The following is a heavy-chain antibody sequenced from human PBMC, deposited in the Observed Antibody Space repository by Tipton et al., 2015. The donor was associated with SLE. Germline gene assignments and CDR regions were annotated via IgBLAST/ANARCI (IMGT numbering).Heavy chain of an antibody. V-gene: IGHV4-61*01. J-gene: IGHJ2*01. D-gene: IGHD2-15*01. CDR3: ARDAYCSGGSCFDWYFDL. CDR1: GDSISSSSSY. Sequence: TLSLTCSVSGDSISSSSSYWNWIRQHPEKGLEWIGYIYYSGSTNYNPSLKSRVTISVDTSNNQFSLKLSSVTAADAAVYYCARDAYCSGGSCFDWYFDLWGRGTLVTVSS. CDR2: IYYSGST.